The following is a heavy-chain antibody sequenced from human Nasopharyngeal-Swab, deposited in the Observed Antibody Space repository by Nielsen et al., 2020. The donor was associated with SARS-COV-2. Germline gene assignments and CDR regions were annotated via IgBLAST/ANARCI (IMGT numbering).Heavy chain of an antibody. Sequence: VRQAPGKGLEWVSSITSSSSYIYYADPVKGRFTISRDNAKNSLFLQVNSLRAEDTAVYYCAREGGRFSSTWYYYSYGMDVWGQGTTVTVSS. D-gene: IGHD6-13*01. CDR2: ITSSSSYI. J-gene: IGHJ6*02. CDR3: AREGGRFSSTWYYYSYGMDV. V-gene: IGHV3-21*06.